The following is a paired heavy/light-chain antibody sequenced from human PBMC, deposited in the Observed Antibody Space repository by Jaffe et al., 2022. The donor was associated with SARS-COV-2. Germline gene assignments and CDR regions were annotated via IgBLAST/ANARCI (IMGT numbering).Light chain of an antibody. Sequence: EIVMTQFPATLSVSPGERATLSCRASQSVSSHLAWYHQKPGQAPRLLIYDASTRATGIPARFSGSGSGTEFILTISGLQSEDFAVYYCQQYTKWPPTWTFGQGTKVEIK. CDR3: QQYTKWPPTWT. J-gene: IGKJ1*01. CDR1: QSVSSH. V-gene: IGKV3-15*01. CDR2: DAS.
Heavy chain of an antibody. J-gene: IGHJ4*02. V-gene: IGHV4-59*01. CDR2: IFYSGNT. CDR3: ARDNSGYFVDY. Sequence: QVQLQETGPGLVKPSETLSLTCTVSGGSITNYYWSWVRQPPGKGLEWIGWIFYSGNTNYNPSLKSRVSMSVDTSSNQFSLKLSSVTAADTAVYYCARDNSGYFVDYWGRGTLVTVSS. CDR1: GGSITNYY. D-gene: IGHD3-10*02.